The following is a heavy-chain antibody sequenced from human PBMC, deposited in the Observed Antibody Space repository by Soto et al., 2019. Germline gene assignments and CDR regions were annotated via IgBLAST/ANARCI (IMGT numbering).Heavy chain of an antibody. V-gene: IGHV4-4*07. CDR2: LYSSGST. J-gene: IGHJ6*01. Sequence: SETLSLTCTVSGDSIRDFYWSWIRQPAGKGLESIGRLYSSGSTDYNPSLKSRVTMSVDRSNNQFSLKLTSVTAADTAVYYCVRDCSGGGCYSDYGMDVWGPGTTVTVSS. CDR3: VRDCSGGGCYSDYGMDV. D-gene: IGHD2-15*01. CDR1: GDSIRDFY.